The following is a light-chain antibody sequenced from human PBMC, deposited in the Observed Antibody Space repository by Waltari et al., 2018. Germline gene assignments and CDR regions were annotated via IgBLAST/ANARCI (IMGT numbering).Light chain of an antibody. Sequence: EIVLTQSPATLSLSPGERATLSCRASQRVSSYLAWYNQKPGQAPRRLIYDASNRATGIPARFGGSGSGADFTLTISSLEPEDFAVYDGQQRSNWPLTFSPGTKVDIK. CDR2: DAS. CDR3: QQRSNWPLT. J-gene: IGKJ3*01. CDR1: QRVSSY. V-gene: IGKV3-11*01.